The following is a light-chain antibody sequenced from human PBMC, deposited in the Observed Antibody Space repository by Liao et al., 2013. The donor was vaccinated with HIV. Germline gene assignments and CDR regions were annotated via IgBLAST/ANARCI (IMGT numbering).Light chain of an antibody. CDR2: YDS. Sequence: SYELAQPPSVSVAPGKTARITCVGDDLGTKTVHWYQQKPGQAPVLLIQYDSVRPSGIPDRFSASDSGATATLTIRRVEVGDEADYYCQVWDNSVDRVVFGGGTKLTVL. J-gene: IGLJ2*01. V-gene: IGLV3-21*04. CDR1: DLGTKT. CDR3: QVWDNSVDRVV.